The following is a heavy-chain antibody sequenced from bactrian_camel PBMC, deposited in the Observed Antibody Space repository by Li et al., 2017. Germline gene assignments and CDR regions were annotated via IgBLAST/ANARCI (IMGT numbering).Heavy chain of an antibody. J-gene: IGHJ4*01. CDR3: GAGRCRWSSVDGEQHYSDPKY. V-gene: IGHV3S9*01. D-gene: IGHD2*01. CDR2: IYSDGST. Sequence: HVQLVESGGGSVQAGGSLRLSCAASGYTHSSVRMGWFRQAPGKEREGVAVIYSDGSTAYADSVKGRFTVSIDNAKNTVYLQMNILKPEDTAMYYCGAGRCRWSSVDGEQHYSDPKYWGQGTQVTV. CDR1: GYTHSSVR.